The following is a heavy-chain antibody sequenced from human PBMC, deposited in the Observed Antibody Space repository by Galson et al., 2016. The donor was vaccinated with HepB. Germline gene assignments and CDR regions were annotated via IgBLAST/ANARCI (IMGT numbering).Heavy chain of an antibody. J-gene: IGHJ6*02. CDR1: GFTFSRYG. CDR3: AKGGLMVQGDYYYGMDV. V-gene: IGHV3-9*01. CDR2: ISWNSGSI. D-gene: IGHD3-10*01. Sequence: SLRLSCAASGFTFSRYGMHWVRQAPGKGLEWVSGISWNSGSIGYADSVKGRFTISRDNAKNSLYLQMNSLRAEDTALYYCAKGGLMVQGDYYYGMDVWGQGTTVTVSS.